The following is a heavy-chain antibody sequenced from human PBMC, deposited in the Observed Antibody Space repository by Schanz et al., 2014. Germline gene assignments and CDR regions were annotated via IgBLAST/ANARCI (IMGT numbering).Heavy chain of an antibody. CDR3: ARGGSGSHYRLDY. V-gene: IGHV3-48*01. Sequence: EVQLVESGGGLVQPGGSLRLSCAASGFTFSSYSMNWVRQAPGKGLEWVSYMSGSSRTIYYADSMKGRFTVSRDNAENARYLQMNSLRAEDTGLYFCARGGSGSHYRLDYWGQGTLVTVSS. CDR2: MSGSSRTI. D-gene: IGHD1-26*01. J-gene: IGHJ4*02. CDR1: GFTFSSYS.